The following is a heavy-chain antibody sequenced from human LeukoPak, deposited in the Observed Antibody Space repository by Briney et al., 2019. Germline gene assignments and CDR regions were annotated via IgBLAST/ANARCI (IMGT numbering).Heavy chain of an antibody. CDR3: AKPKVGAKYYYGMDV. Sequence: GGSLRLSYAASGFTFSSYAMNWVRQAPGKGLEWVSAISGSGGSTYYADSVKGRFTISRDNSKNTVYLQMNSLRAEDMAVYYCAKPKVGAKYYYGMDVWGQGTTVTVSS. V-gene: IGHV3-23*01. J-gene: IGHJ6*02. CDR1: GFTFSSYA. D-gene: IGHD1-26*01. CDR2: ISGSGGST.